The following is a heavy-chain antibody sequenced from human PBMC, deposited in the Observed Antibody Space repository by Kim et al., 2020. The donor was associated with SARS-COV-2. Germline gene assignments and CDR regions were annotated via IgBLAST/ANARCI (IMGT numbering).Heavy chain of an antibody. Sequence: ASVKVSCKASGYTFTGYYMHWVRQAPGQGLEWMGWINPNSGGTNYAQKFQGRVTMTRDTSISTAYMELSRLRSDDTAVYYCARDRRVGATNLDYWGQGTLVTVSS. V-gene: IGHV1-2*02. CDR3: ARDRRVGATNLDY. CDR1: GYTFTGYY. D-gene: IGHD1-26*01. CDR2: INPNSGGT. J-gene: IGHJ4*02.